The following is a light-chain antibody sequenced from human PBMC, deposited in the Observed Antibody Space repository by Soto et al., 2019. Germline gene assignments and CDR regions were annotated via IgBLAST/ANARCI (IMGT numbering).Light chain of an antibody. CDR1: SSDVGGYYF. CDR3: CSYAGTYTYV. V-gene: IGLV2-11*01. Sequence: QSVLTQPRSVSGSPGQSVTISCTGTSSDVGGYYFVSWYQQNPGKAPKLMIYDVNKRPSGVPDRFSGSKSGNTASLTISGLQPEDESDYYCCSYAGTYTYVFGTGTKVTVL. CDR2: DVN. J-gene: IGLJ1*01.